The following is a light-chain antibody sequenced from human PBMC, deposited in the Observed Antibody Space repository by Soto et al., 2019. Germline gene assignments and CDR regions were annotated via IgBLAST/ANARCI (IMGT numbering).Light chain of an antibody. CDR3: QQYSSYSPYT. V-gene: IGKV1-5*03. Sequence: DIQMTQSPSTLSAAVGDRVTINCQTSQSIYTWLAWYQQKPGTAPKLLIYEASTLHSGVPSRFTGSGSGTEFTLVISRLQPDDFATYYCQQYSSYSPYTFGQGTKVDIK. CDR1: QSIYTW. CDR2: EAS. J-gene: IGKJ2*01.